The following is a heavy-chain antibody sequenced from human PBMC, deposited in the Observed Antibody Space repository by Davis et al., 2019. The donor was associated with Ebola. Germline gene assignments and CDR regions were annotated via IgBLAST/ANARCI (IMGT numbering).Heavy chain of an antibody. CDR2: IYSGGST. CDR1: GFTVSSTY. V-gene: IGHV3-53*01. J-gene: IGHJ4*02. D-gene: IGHD6-13*01. CDR3: AKDTSSSWEYYFDF. Sequence: GESLKISCAASGFTVSSTYMTWVRQAPGKGLEWVSIIYSGGSTYYAGSVKGRFTMSRDNSKNTLYLQMNSLRAEDTAIYYCAKDTSSSWEYYFDFWGQGTLVTVSS.